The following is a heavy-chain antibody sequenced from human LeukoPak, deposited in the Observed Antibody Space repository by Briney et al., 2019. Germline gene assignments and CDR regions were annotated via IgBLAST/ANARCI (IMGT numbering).Heavy chain of an antibody. CDR2: INDSGGNT. D-gene: IGHD3-10*01. CDR1: GFTFSSYA. CDR3: AKASAGIRGGYFDY. J-gene: IGHJ4*02. Sequence: GGSLRLSCAASGFTFSSYAMSWVRQAPGKGLEWVSLINDSGGNTYYADSVKGRFTISRDNSKNTLFLQMSSLRAEDTAVYYCAKASAGIRGGYFDYWGQGTLVTVSS. V-gene: IGHV3-23*01.